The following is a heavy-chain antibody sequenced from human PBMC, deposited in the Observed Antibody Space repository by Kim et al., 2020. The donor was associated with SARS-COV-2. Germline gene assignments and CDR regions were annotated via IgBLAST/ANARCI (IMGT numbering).Heavy chain of an antibody. CDR3: AREVPLDTAMEDYYYYGMDV. CDR1: GDSVSSNSAA. Sequence: SQTLSLTCAISGDSVSSNSAAWNWIRQSPSRGLEWLGRTYYRSKWYNDYAVSVKSRITINPDTSKNQFSLQLNSVTPEDTAVYYCAREVPLDTAMEDYYYYGMDVWGQGTTVTVSS. CDR2: TYYRSKWYN. J-gene: IGHJ6*02. D-gene: IGHD5-18*01. V-gene: IGHV6-1*01.